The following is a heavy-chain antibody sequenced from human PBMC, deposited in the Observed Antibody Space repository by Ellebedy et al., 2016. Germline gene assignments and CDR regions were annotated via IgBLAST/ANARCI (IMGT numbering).Heavy chain of an antibody. V-gene: IGHV3-48*01. J-gene: IGHJ6*02. CDR2: ISASSGTI. Sequence: GGSLRLSXGASGFIFSHFSMNWVRQVPGKGLEWISYISASSGTIYYADSVKGRFTISRDNAKNSLFLQMKSLRVEDTAVYYCARDRPISGFYYSMDFWGRGTTITVS. D-gene: IGHD3-3*01. CDR1: GFIFSHFS. CDR3: ARDRPISGFYYSMDF.